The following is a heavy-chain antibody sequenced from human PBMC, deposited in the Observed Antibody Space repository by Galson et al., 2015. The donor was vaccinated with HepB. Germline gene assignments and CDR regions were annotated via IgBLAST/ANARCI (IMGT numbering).Heavy chain of an antibody. CDR1: GFTFSNYA. CDR3: ARELGYYDSSGYWYYYYYGMDV. J-gene: IGHJ6*02. Sequence: SLRLSCAASGFTFSNYAMNWVRQAPGKGLEWVSYISGSADSSNYADSVNGRFTISRDNSKNSLYLQMNSLRAEDTAVYYCARELGYYDSSGYWYYYYYGMDVWGQGTTVTVSS. D-gene: IGHD3-22*01. V-gene: IGHV3-23*01. CDR2: ISGSADSS.